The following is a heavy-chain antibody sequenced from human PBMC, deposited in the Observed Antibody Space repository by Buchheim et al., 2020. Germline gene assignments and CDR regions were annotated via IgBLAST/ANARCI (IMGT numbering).Heavy chain of an antibody. CDR3: ARDPPNSGWSFDN. D-gene: IGHD6-19*01. CDR2: IWYDGSNK. V-gene: IGHV3-33*01. CDR1: GFIFSTCA. Sequence: QVEVVESGGGVVQPGRSLRLSCATSGFIFSTCAMHWVRQAPGKGLEWVAMIWYDGSNKYYGDYVKGRFSISRENFKNKLYLQMNSLRPDDTAIYYCARDPPNSGWSFDNWGQGAL. J-gene: IGHJ4*02.